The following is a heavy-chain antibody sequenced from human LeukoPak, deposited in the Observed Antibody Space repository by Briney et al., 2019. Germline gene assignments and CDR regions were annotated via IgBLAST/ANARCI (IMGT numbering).Heavy chain of an antibody. V-gene: IGHV3-53*01. Sequence: PAGSLRLSCAASGFTVSSIFMSWVRQAPGKGLEWVSVIYSGGSTYYADSVKGRFTISRDNSKNTLYLQMNSLRAEDTAVYYCAREGRDTAGYFDYWGQGSLVIVSS. J-gene: IGHJ4*02. CDR3: AREGRDTAGYFDY. D-gene: IGHD5-18*01. CDR1: GFTVSSIF. CDR2: IYSGGST.